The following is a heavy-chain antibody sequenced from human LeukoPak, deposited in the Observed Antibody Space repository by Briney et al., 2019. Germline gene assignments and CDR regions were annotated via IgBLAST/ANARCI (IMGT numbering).Heavy chain of an antibody. V-gene: IGHV3-23*01. CDR2: IGKTET. D-gene: IGHD5-18*01. CDR1: GFPFETNA. CDR3: AKDWIQFNRVFDCFDS. J-gene: IGHJ4*02. Sequence: GGSLRLSCATSGFPFETNAMSWVRQAPGKGLEWVATIGKTETFYADSVTGRFTISRDNSKNTVNLQMNRLRVEDTAIYYCAKDWIQFNRVFDCFDSWGQGTLVTVSS.